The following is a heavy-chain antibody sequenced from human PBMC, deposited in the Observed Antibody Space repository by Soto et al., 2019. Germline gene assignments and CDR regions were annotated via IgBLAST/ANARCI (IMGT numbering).Heavy chain of an antibody. CDR2: ISSSSSTI. J-gene: IGHJ6*03. CDR1: GFTFSSYS. Sequence: GGSLRLSCAASGFTFSSYSMNWVRQAPGKGLEWVSYISSSSSTIYYADSVKGRFTISRDNAKNSLYLQMNSLRAEDTAVYYCARAFRGITGTTLQMDPTWNYYYYYMDVWGKGTTVTVSS. D-gene: IGHD1-7*01. CDR3: ARAFRGITGTTLQMDPTWNYYYYYMDV. V-gene: IGHV3-48*01.